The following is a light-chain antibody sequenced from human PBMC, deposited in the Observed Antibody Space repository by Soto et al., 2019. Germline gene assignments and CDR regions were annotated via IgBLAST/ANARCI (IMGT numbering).Light chain of an antibody. CDR2: AAS. J-gene: IGKJ1*01. CDR3: QQSYSTPPT. Sequence: DIQMTQSPSSRSASVGDRVTITCGARQSISSYLNWYQKKPGKSSKPLIDAASSLQCVVPSRFSGGGTGTDFTLPISNLQPEDFATYYSQQSYSTPPTFGQGTKVDIK. V-gene: IGKV1-39*01. CDR1: QSISSY.